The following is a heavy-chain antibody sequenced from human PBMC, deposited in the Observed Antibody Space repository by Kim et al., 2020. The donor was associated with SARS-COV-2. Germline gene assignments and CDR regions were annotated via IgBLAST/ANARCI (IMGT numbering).Heavy chain of an antibody. D-gene: IGHD1-26*01. J-gene: IGHJ2*01. Sequence: SETLSLTCTVSGGSINSRTSYWGWVRQPPGKGLEWIGSIYYRGNTHYNPSVRSRVTISVDTSKNQFSLRLNSLTAADAALYFCAALRGGSQSGWWYFDIWGRGTLVAVS. V-gene: IGHV4-39*01. CDR2: IYYRGNT. CDR3: AALRGGSQSGWWYFDI. CDR1: GGSINSRTSY.